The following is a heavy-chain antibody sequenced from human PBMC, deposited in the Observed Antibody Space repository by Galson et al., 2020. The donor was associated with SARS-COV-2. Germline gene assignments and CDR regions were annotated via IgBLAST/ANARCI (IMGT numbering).Heavy chain of an antibody. CDR3: ARESVGSGSYYTLNS. D-gene: IGHD3-10*01. CDR1: GYAFTDYY. CDR2: INPHSGTT. J-gene: IGHJ4*02. V-gene: IGHV1-2*06. Sequence: ASVKVSCKASGYAFTDYYIHWVRQAPGQGLEWMGRINPHSGTTDYARTFQGRVTLTRDTAINTAYMELNTLTSDDTAVFYCARESVGSGSYYTLNSWGQGTLVTVSS.